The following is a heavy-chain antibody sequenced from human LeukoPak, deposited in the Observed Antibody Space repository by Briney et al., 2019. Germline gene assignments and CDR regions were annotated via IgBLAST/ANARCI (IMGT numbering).Heavy chain of an antibody. J-gene: IGHJ4*02. Sequence: PGGSLRLSCAASGFIFSSYWMHWVRHAPGKGLAWVSRINTDGSSTSYADSVKGRFTISRDNAKNSLYLQMNSLRAEDTAVYYCAKVGSTSWYMDYWGQGILVTVSS. V-gene: IGHV3-74*01. D-gene: IGHD6-13*01. CDR2: INTDGSST. CDR3: AKVGSTSWYMDY. CDR1: GFIFSSYW.